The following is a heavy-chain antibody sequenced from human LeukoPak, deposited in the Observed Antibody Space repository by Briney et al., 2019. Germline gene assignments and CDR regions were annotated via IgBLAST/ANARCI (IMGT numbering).Heavy chain of an antibody. Sequence: GSLRLSCAASGFTFSSYWMSWVRQPPGKGLEWIGEINHSGSTNYNPSLKSRVTISVDSSKNQFSLKLSSVTAADRAVYYCARRPRDSGNYDGPSGLDYWGQGTLVTVSS. CDR2: INHSGST. CDR3: ARRPRDSGNYDGPSGLDY. J-gene: IGHJ4*02. CDR1: GFTFSSYW. D-gene: IGHD1-26*01. V-gene: IGHV4-34*01.